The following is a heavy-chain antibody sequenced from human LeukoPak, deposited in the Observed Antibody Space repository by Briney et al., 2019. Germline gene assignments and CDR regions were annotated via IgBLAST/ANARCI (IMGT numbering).Heavy chain of an antibody. D-gene: IGHD3-9*01. V-gene: IGHV4-34*01. CDR1: GGSFSGYY. Sequence: SETLSLTCAVYGGSFSGYYWSWIRQPPGKGLEWIGEINHSGSTNYNPSLKSRVTISVDTSKNQFSLKLSSVTAADTAVYYCARVGYDILTGYQVNYYYYYMDVWGKGTTVTISS. CDR2: INHSGST. J-gene: IGHJ6*03. CDR3: ARVGYDILTGYQVNYYYYYMDV.